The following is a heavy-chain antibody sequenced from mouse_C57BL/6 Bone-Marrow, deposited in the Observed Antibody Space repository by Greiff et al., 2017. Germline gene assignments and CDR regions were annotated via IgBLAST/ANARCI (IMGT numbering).Heavy chain of an antibody. Sequence: EVQLQQSGPELVKPGASVKIPCKASGYTFTDYNMDWVKQSHGKSLEWIGDINPNNGGTIYNQKFKGKATLTVDKSSSTAYMERRSLTSEDTAVYYCARGSDGYLLYFDYWGQGTTLTVSS. CDR1: GYTFTDYN. CDR2: INPNNGGT. J-gene: IGHJ2*01. V-gene: IGHV1-18*01. D-gene: IGHD2-3*01. CDR3: ARGSDGYLLYFDY.